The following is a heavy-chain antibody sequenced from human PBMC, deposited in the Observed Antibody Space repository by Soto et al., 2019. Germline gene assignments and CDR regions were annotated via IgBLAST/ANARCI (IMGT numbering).Heavy chain of an antibody. CDR2: ISAYNGNT. V-gene: IGHV1-18*01. CDR1: GYTFTSYG. J-gene: IGHJ5*02. CDR3: ARMKGSGYHNWFDP. Sequence: ASVKVSCKASGYTFTSYGIGWVRQAPGQGLEWMGWISAYNGNTNYAQKLQGRVTMTTDTSTSTAYMELRSLRSDDTAVYYCARMKGSGYHNWFDPWGQGTLVTVSS. D-gene: IGHD3-22*01.